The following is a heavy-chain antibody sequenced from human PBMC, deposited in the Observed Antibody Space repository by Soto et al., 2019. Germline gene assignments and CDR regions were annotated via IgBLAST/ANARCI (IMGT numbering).Heavy chain of an antibody. Sequence: SETLSLTCAVYGGSFSGYYWSWIRQPPGKGLEWIGEIYHSGSTNYNPSLKSRVTISVDTSKNQFSLKLSSVTAADTAVYYCARHLYSSSSNWFDPWGQGTLVTVSS. V-gene: IGHV4-34*01. CDR1: GGSFSGYY. J-gene: IGHJ5*02. CDR3: ARHLYSSSSNWFDP. D-gene: IGHD6-6*01. CDR2: IYHSGST.